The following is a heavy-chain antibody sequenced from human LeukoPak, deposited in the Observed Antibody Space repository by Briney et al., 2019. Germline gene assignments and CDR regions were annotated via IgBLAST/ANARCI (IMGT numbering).Heavy chain of an antibody. CDR1: GFTFSSYG. CDR2: ISYDGSNK. CDR3: AKGSGWFDP. J-gene: IGHJ5*02. Sequence: GRSLRLSCAASGFTFSSYGMHRVRQAPGKGLEWVAVISYDGSNKYYADSVKGRFTISRDNSKNTLYLQMNSLRAEDTAVYYCAKGSGWFDPWGQGTLVTVSS. V-gene: IGHV3-30*18.